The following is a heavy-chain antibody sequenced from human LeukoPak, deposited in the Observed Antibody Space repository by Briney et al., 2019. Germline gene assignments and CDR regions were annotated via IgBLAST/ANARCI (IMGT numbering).Heavy chain of an antibody. CDR1: GFTFSSYG. Sequence: GRSLRLSCAASGFTFSSYGMHWVRQAPGKGLEWVAVIWVDGSNKYYEDSVKGRFTISRDNSKNTLYLQNNSLRAEDTAVYYCAKDIRGRGVAVSGTGYWGQGTLVTVSS. CDR2: IWVDGSNK. J-gene: IGHJ4*02. V-gene: IGHV3-33*06. D-gene: IGHD6-19*01. CDR3: AKDIRGRGVAVSGTGY.